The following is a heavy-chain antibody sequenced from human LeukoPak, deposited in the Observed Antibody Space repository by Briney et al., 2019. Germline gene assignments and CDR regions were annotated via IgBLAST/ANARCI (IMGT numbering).Heavy chain of an antibody. D-gene: IGHD5-18*01. Sequence: GASVKVSCKASGYTFTGYFMHWVRQAPGQGLEWMGIINPSGGSTSYAQKFQGRVTMTRDMSTSTVYMELSSLRSEDTAVYYCARGSGNSYGYGTYLDYWGQGTLVTVSS. J-gene: IGHJ4*02. CDR3: ARGSGNSYGYGTYLDY. V-gene: IGHV1-46*01. CDR1: GYTFTGYF. CDR2: INPSGGST.